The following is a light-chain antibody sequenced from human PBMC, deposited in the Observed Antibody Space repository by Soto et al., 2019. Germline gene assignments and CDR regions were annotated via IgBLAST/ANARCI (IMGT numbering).Light chain of an antibody. Sequence: QSALTQPACVSGSPGQWITISCTGTSSDVGGYNYVSWYQQHPGKAPKLMIYEVSNRPSGVSNRFSGSKSGNTASLTISGLQAEDEADYYCSSYTSSSTRVFGTGTKLTVL. CDR1: SSDVGGYNY. V-gene: IGLV2-14*01. J-gene: IGLJ1*01. CDR3: SSYTSSSTRV. CDR2: EVS.